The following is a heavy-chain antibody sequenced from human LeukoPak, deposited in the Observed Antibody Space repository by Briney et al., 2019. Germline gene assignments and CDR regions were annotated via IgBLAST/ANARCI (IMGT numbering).Heavy chain of an antibody. V-gene: IGHV3-23*01. CDR3: AKDLAYGGNYYLDY. CDR2: ISGSGGST. J-gene: IGHJ4*02. CDR1: GFTFSSYA. Sequence: GSLRLSCAASGFTFSSYAMSWVRQAPGKGLEWVSAISGSGGSTYYADSVKGRFTISRDNSKNTLYLQMNSLRAEDTAVYYCAKDLAYGGNYYLDYWGQGTLVTVSS. D-gene: IGHD4-23*01.